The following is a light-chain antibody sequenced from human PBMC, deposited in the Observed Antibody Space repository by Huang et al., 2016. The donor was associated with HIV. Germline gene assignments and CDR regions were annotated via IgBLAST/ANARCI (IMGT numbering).Light chain of an antibody. CDR2: GAS. CDR1: QSVNSK. CDR3: QQYSKWPPNT. V-gene: IGKV3-15*01. J-gene: IGKJ2*01. Sequence: EIVMTQSPATLSLSPGERATLSCRASQSVNSKLAWYQQKPCQAPRLLIYGASTRATGVPGRFSGSWSGTEFTLTISSLQSEDFAVYYCQQYSKWPPNTFGQGTKLESK.